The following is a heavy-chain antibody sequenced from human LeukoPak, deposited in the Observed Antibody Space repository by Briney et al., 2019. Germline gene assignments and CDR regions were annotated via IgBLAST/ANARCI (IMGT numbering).Heavy chain of an antibody. Sequence: GGSLRLSCAASGFTFSSYWMSWVRQAPGKGLEWVANIKQDGSEKYYVDSVKGRFTISRDNAKNSLYLQMNSLRAEDTAVYYCARVISDVWEWGLSSSSGGYYFDYWGQGTLVTVSS. CDR3: ARVISDVWEWGLSSSSGGYYFDY. V-gene: IGHV3-7*01. CDR2: IKQDGSEK. CDR1: GFTFSSYW. D-gene: IGHD6-6*01. J-gene: IGHJ4*02.